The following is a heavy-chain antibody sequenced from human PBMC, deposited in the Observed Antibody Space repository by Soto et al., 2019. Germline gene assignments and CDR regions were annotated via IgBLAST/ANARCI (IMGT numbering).Heavy chain of an antibody. V-gene: IGHV2-5*02. CDR1: GFSLSTAGVD. CDR3: ARSLWFGELH. J-gene: IGHJ4*02. Sequence: QITLKESGPTLVKPTQTLTLTCSFYGFSLSTAGVDVGWIRQSPGKALEWLAIIYWDNDKRYSPSLKSRVTITKDTSKNQVVLTVTNMDPVDTGTYYCARSLWFGELHWGQGALVTVSS. D-gene: IGHD3-10*01. CDR2: IYWDNDK.